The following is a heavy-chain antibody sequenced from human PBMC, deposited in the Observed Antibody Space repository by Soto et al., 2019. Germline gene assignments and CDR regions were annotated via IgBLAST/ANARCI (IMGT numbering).Heavy chain of an antibody. CDR2: INPSGGST. CDR3: ARSIAVAADDYYYYGMDV. CDR1: GYTFTSYY. Sequence: ASVKVSCKASGYTFTSYYMHWVRQAPGQGLEWMGIINPSGGSTSYARKFQGRVTMTRDTSTSTVYMELSSLRSEDTAVYYCARSIAVAADDYYYYGMDVWGQGTTVTVSS. J-gene: IGHJ6*02. V-gene: IGHV1-46*01. D-gene: IGHD6-19*01.